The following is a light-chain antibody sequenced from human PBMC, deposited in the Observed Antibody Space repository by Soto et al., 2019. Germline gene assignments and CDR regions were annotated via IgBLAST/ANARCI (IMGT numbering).Light chain of an antibody. CDR1: QRVSSSY. J-gene: IGKJ2*01. V-gene: IGKV3-20*01. CDR2: GAS. Sequence: EIVLTQSPGTLSLSPGERATLSCRASQRVSSSYLAWYQQKPGQAPRHLIYGASSRATGIPDRFSGSGSGTDLTLTISRLEPEDCAVYYCQQYGSSLYTFGQGTKLEIK. CDR3: QQYGSSLYT.